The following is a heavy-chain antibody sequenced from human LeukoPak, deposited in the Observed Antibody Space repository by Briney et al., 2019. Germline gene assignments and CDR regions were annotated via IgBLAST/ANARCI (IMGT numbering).Heavy chain of an antibody. J-gene: IGHJ4*02. D-gene: IGHD1-26*01. CDR1: GGSISSYY. CDR3: ARGGSYTMVKNY. Sequence: SETLSLTCTVSGGSISSYYWSWIRQPPGKGLEWIGHIYTSGSTNYNPSLKSRVTISVDTSKNQFSLKLSSVTAADAAVYYCARGGSYTMVKNYWGQGTLVTVSS. CDR2: IYTSGST. V-gene: IGHV4-4*09.